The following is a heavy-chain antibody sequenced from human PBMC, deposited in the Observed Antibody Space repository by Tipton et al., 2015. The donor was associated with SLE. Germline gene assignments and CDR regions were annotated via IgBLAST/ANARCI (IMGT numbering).Heavy chain of an antibody. CDR3: AREGPLTGDVDY. D-gene: IGHD7-27*01. CDR2: IYYSGST. J-gene: IGHJ4*02. CDR1: GGSISSGDYY. V-gene: IGHV4-30-4*01. Sequence: TLSLTCTVSGGSISSGDYYWSWIRQPPGKGLEWIGYIYYSGSTYYNPSLKSRVTISVDTSKNQFSLKLSSVTAADTAVYYCAREGPLTGDVDYWGQGTLVTVSS.